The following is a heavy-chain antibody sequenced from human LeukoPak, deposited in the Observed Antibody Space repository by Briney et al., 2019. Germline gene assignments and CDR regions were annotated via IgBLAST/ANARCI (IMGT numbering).Heavy chain of an antibody. D-gene: IGHD2/OR15-2a*01. CDR3: ARDRVLDATFYKYYALDV. J-gene: IGHJ6*02. CDR1: GGTISSYY. CDR2: INHSGST. Sequence: SSETLSLTCTVSGGTISSYYWTWIRQPPGKGLEWIGEINHSGSTNYNPSLKSRVTISVDTSKNQFSLNLNSVTAADTAVYYCARDRVLDATFYKYYALDVWGQGTTVTVSS. V-gene: IGHV4-34*01.